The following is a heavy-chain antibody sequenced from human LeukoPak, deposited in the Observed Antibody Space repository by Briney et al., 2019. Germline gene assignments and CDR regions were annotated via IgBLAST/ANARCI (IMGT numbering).Heavy chain of an antibody. Sequence: GRSLRLSCAASGFTFSSYAMHWVRQAPGKGLEWVAVISYDGSNKYYADSVKGRFTISRDNSKNTLYLQMNSLRAEDTAVYYCANLYSSSPHWGQGTLVTVSS. CDR1: GFTFSSYA. V-gene: IGHV3-30-3*01. D-gene: IGHD6-13*01. CDR2: ISYDGSNK. J-gene: IGHJ4*02. CDR3: ANLYSSSPH.